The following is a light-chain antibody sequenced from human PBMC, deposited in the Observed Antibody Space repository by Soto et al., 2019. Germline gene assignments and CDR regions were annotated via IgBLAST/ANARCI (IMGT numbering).Light chain of an antibody. V-gene: IGKV1-33*01. CDR2: DSS. J-gene: IGKJ4*01. Sequence: DIQMTQSPSSLSASVGDRVTITCQASQDISNYLNWYQQKPGKSPKLLIYDSSNLETGVPSRFSGSGSGTDFSFTISSLQHEDIATYYCQQYYYLPLTFGGGTKVEIK. CDR1: QDISNY. CDR3: QQYYYLPLT.